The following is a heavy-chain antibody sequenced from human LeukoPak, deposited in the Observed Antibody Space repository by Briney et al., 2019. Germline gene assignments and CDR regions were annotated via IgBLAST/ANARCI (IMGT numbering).Heavy chain of an antibody. V-gene: IGHV1-2*02. CDR1: GYTFTGYC. D-gene: IGHD2-15*01. Sequence: ASVKVSCKASGYTFTGYCMHWVRQAPGQGLEWMGWINPNSGGTNYAQKFQGRVTMTRDTSISTAYMELSRLRSDDTAVYYCARDLLLYCSGGSCPFDPWGQGTLVTVSS. CDR3: ARDLLLYCSGGSCPFDP. J-gene: IGHJ5*02. CDR2: INPNSGGT.